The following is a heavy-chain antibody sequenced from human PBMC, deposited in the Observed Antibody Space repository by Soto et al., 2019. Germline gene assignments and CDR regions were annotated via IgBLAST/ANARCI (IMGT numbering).Heavy chain of an antibody. CDR2: IFFTGNT. CDR1: GDFSSAHY. CDR3: AREGGRYRFAH. J-gene: IGHJ4*02. Sequence: HVQLQESGPGLVKPSETLSLTCTVSGDFSSAHYWSWIRQPPGKGLEWLGYIFFTGNTKYNPSLCRRLSISLDASMNPFLLTLTAAPTADTAVYYCAREGGRYRFAHWVQGTLVTVSS. D-gene: IGHD3-16*02. V-gene: IGHV4-59*11.